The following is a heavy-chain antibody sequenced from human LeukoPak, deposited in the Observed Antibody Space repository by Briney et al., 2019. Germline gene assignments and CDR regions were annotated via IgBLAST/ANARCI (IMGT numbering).Heavy chain of an antibody. V-gene: IGHV1-46*01. CDR2: INSTGGST. D-gene: IGHD4-17*01. CDR3: ARAGIYGHCLDY. Sequence: GALKVSCKASGFPLTGYSIQWVRPAPGQGLEWMGIINSTGGSTSYVQKFQGRVTITRDAATRTVYMVVRGLRDEDTAVYHCARAGIYGHCLDYWGQGTLVTVSS. CDR1: GFPLTGYS. J-gene: IGHJ4*02.